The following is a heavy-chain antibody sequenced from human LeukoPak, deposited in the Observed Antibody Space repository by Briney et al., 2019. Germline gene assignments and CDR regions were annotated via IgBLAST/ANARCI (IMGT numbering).Heavy chain of an antibody. CDR3: AKGAYTYGPNFFDY. CDR1: GITLSHLG. Sequence: GALRPSWAAPGITLSHLGISWVRQAPGKGPDWVPVISSNGDSTYYADSVKGRFTISKDHSKETPYLQMNSLRAEDTAVYYCAKGAYTYGPNFFDYWGPGTLVTVSS. J-gene: IGHJ4*02. V-gene: IGHV3-23*01. CDR2: ISSNGDST. D-gene: IGHD5-18*01.